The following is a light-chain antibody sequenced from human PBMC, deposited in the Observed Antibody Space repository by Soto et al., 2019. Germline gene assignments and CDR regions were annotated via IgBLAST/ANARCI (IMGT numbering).Light chain of an antibody. CDR3: QQYGSPPYS. CDR2: GAS. V-gene: IGKV3-20*01. J-gene: IGKJ2*03. CDR1: QSGRSNY. Sequence: EIVLTQSPGTLSLSPGERGTLSCRASQSGRSNYVAWYQQKPGQPPRLLISGASSGATGNPERFTGSGSGTDFTLSISRLEPEDFAVYYCQQYGSPPYSFGQGTKLDI.